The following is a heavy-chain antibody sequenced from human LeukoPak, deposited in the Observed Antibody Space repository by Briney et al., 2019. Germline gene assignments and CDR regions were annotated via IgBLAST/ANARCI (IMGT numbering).Heavy chain of an antibody. CDR2: IKSKTDGGTT. Sequence: GGSLRLSCAASGFTFSNAWMSWVRQAPGKGLEWVGRIKSKTDGGTTDYAAPVKGRFTISRDDSKNTLYLQMNSLKTEDTAVYYCTTDVLPWKEMDVWGKGTTVTVSS. D-gene: IGHD1-1*01. J-gene: IGHJ6*04. CDR3: TTDVLPWKEMDV. V-gene: IGHV3-15*01. CDR1: GFTFSNAW.